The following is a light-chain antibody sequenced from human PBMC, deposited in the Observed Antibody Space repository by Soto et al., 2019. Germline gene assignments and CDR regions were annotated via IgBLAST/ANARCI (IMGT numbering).Light chain of an antibody. CDR2: AAS. CDR3: QRYYNAPFT. Sequence: DIQVTQYPSSLSASVGDRVTITCRASQGIKNYLAWYQQKPGEIPKLLIYAASTLESGIPPRFSGSGSGTDFTLTINNLQPEDVANYCCQRYYNAPFTFGGGTMVEIK. V-gene: IGKV1-27*01. CDR1: QGIKNY. J-gene: IGKJ4*01.